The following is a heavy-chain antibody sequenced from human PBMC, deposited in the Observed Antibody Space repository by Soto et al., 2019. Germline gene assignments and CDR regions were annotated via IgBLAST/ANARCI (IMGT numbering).Heavy chain of an antibody. Sequence: GGSLRLSCAASGFTFSSYAMSWVRQAPGQGLEWVSAISGSGGSTYYADSVKGRFTISRDNSKNTLYLQMNSLGAEDTAVYYCAKDGSVLLWFGELLSDWFDPWGQGTLVTVSS. D-gene: IGHD3-10*01. J-gene: IGHJ5*02. CDR3: AKDGSVLLWFGELLSDWFDP. CDR2: ISGSGGST. CDR1: GFTFSSYA. V-gene: IGHV3-23*01.